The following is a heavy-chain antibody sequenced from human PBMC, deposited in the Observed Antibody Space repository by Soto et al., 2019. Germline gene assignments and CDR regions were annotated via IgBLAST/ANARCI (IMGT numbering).Heavy chain of an antibody. Sequence: EVQLLESGGDLVQPGRSLRLSCAASGFTFSGYAMSWVRQAPGKGLEWVSVIHGGGNSAYYADSVKGRFTISRDNSKNGLYLHRSSLRGEDTAVYYCAKNRGRVTTSGHFDYWGEGTLVTVSS. J-gene: IGHJ4*02. CDR3: AKNRGRVTTSGHFDY. CDR1: GFTFSGYA. CDR2: IHGGGNSA. V-gene: IGHV3-23*01. D-gene: IGHD4-17*01.